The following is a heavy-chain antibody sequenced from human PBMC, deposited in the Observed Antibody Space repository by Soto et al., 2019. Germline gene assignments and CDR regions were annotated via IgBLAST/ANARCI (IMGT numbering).Heavy chain of an antibody. CDR2: IXGSVGTT. Sequence: GESLKIXXAXSGFTFSSYAMSWVRQAPXKGXEWVSXIXGSVGTTIFASPVKGRFTISRDNSKNTLYLQRNSLRAEDTAVYYCAKGQTXYYDYIWGSYLQFDYWGQGTLVTVSS. CDR3: AKGQTXYYDYIWGSYLQFDY. J-gene: IGHJ4*02. CDR1: GFTFSSYA. D-gene: IGHD3-16*02. V-gene: IGHV3-23*01.